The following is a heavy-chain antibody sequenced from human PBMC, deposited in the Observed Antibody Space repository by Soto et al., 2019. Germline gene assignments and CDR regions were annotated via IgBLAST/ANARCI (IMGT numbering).Heavy chain of an antibody. V-gene: IGHV4-59*08. CDR2: IYYSGST. CDR3: ARSEGAYYYGMDV. D-gene: IGHD3-16*01. Sequence: SETLSLTCTVSGGSISSYYWSWIRQPPGKGLEWIGYIYYSGSTNYNPSLKSRVTISVDTSKNQFSLKLSSVTAADTAVYYCARSEGAYYYGMDVWGQGTTVTVSS. J-gene: IGHJ6*02. CDR1: GGSISSYY.